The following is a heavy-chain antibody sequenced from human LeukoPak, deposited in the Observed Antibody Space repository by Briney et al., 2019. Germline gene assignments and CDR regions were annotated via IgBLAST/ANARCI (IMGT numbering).Heavy chain of an antibody. J-gene: IGHJ4*02. CDR3: AKDSNWNDGGYFDY. Sequence: QPGRSLRLSCAASGFTFDDYAMHWVRQAPGKRLEWVSGISWNSGSIGYADSVKGRFTISRDNAKNSLYLQMNSLRAEDTALYYCAKDSNWNDGGYFDYWGQGTLVTVSS. V-gene: IGHV3-9*01. CDR1: GFTFDDYA. CDR2: ISWNSGSI. D-gene: IGHD1-20*01.